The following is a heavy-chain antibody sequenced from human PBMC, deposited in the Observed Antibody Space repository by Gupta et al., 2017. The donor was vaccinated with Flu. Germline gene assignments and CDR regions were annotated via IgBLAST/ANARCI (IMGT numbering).Heavy chain of an antibody. D-gene: IGHD2-2*01. J-gene: IGHJ6*03. CDR3: ARWSVVVPAAIRKSYYYYMDV. CDR2: INHSGST. Sequence: LEWIGEINHSGSTNYNPSLKSRVTISVDTSKNQFSLKLSSVTAADTAVYYCARWSVVVPAAIRKSYYYYMDVWGKGTTVTVSS. V-gene: IGHV4-34*01.